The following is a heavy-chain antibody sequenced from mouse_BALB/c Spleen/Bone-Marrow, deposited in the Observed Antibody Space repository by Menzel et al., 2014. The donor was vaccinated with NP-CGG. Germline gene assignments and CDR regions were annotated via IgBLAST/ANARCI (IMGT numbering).Heavy chain of an antibody. CDR2: IYPSDSYT. CDR1: GYTFTSYW. Sequence: QVQLQQSGAELVRPGASVKLSCKASGYTFTSYWINWVKQRPGQGLGWIGNIYPSDSYTNYNQKFKDKATLTVDKSSSTAYMQLSSPTSEDSAVYYCTSGNYAYWGQGTLVTVSA. J-gene: IGHJ3*01. D-gene: IGHD2-1*01. V-gene: IGHV1-69*02. CDR3: TSGNYAY.